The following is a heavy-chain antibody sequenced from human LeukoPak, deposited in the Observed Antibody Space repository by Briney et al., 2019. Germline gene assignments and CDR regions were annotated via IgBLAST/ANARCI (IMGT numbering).Heavy chain of an antibody. CDR1: GFTFSSYA. V-gene: IGHV3-23*01. D-gene: IGHD1-1*01. J-gene: IGHJ4*02. Sequence: GGSLRLSCVASGFTFSSYAMGWVRQAPGKRPEWVSSLTDSGGTTYYVDSVKGRFTISRDNSKNTLYLHMNSLRAEDTAMYYCARGAGDRAEPTQPFDYWGQGTLVTVSS. CDR2: LTDSGGTT. CDR3: ARGAGDRAEPTQPFDY.